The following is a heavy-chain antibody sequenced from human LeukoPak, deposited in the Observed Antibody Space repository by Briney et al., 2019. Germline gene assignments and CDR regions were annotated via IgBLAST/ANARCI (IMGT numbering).Heavy chain of an antibody. V-gene: IGHV3-23*01. D-gene: IGHD6-13*01. J-gene: IGHJ3*02. CDR3: AKDLMSSSWSHAFDI. CDR1: GFTFSSYA. CDR2: ISGSGGST. Sequence: PGGSLRLSCAASGFTFSSYAMSWARQAPGKGLEWVSAISGSGGSTYYADSVKGRFTISRDNSKNTLYLQMNSLRAEDTAVYYCAKDLMSSSWSHAFDIWGQGTMVTVSS.